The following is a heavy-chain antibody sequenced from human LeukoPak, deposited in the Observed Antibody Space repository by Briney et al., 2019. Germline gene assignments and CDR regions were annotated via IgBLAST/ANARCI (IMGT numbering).Heavy chain of an antibody. D-gene: IGHD5-12*01. Sequence: GGSLRLSCAASGFTFSNYGMHWVRQAPGKGLEWVALTSFDESSEYYADSVKGRFSISRDNSKNTLYLQMNNARVDDTAVYYCAKEVGYGSPYFDYWGQGTLVTVSS. J-gene: IGHJ4*02. V-gene: IGHV3-30*18. CDR1: GFTFSNYG. CDR2: TSFDESSE. CDR3: AKEVGYGSPYFDY.